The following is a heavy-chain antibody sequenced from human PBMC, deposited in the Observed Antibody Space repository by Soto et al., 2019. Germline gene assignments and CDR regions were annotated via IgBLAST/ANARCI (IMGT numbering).Heavy chain of an antibody. Sequence: QVQLVESGGGVVQPGRSLRLSCAASGFTFSSYAMHWVRQAPGKGLEWVAVISYDGSNKYYADSVKGRFTISRDNSKHTLYLQMNSLRAEDTAVYYCASDDYGDYEGWFDPWGQGTLVTVSS. CDR1: GFTFSSYA. CDR3: ASDDYGDYEGWFDP. J-gene: IGHJ5*02. V-gene: IGHV3-30-3*01. CDR2: ISYDGSNK. D-gene: IGHD4-17*01.